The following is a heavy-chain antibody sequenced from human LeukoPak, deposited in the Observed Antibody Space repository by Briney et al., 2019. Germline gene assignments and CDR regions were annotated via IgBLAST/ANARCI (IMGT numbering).Heavy chain of an antibody. D-gene: IGHD2-2*01. V-gene: IGHV3-64*01. J-gene: IGHJ4*02. CDR1: GFTFSSYA. Sequence: PGGSLRLSCAASGFTFSSYAMHWVRQAPGRGLEYVSAISSNGGRTYYANSVKGRFTISRDNSKNTLYLQMGSLGAEDMALYYCAREGCSRTSCSFDYWGQGTLVTVSS. CDR2: ISSNGGRT. CDR3: AREGCSRTSCSFDY.